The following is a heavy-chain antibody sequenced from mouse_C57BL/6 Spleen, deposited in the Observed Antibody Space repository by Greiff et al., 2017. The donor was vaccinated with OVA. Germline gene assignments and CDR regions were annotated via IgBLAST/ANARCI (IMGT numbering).Heavy chain of an antibody. V-gene: IGHV1-42*01. CDR2: LNPSTGGT. CDR3: ARYYDSGY. D-gene: IGHD1-1*01. CDR1: GYSFTGYY. Sequence: VQLQQSGPELVKPGASVKISCKASGYSFTGYYMNWVKQSPEKSLEWIGELNPSTGGTTYNQKFKAKATLTVDKSSSTAYMQLKSLTSEDSAGYYCARYYDSGYWGQGTTLTVSS. J-gene: IGHJ2*01.